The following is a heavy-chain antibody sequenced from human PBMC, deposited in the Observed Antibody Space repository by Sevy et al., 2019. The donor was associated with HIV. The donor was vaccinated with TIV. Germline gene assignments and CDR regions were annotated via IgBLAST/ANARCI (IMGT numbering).Heavy chain of an antibody. CDR3: ARDRLWELLPFDY. V-gene: IGHV3-21*01. CDR2: ITSSSSYK. CDR1: GFTFSIYS. J-gene: IGHJ4*02. Sequence: GGSLRLSCAASGFTFSIYSMNWVRQAPGKGLEWVSSITSSSSYKYYADSVKGRFTISRDNAKNSLYLQMNSLRAEDMAVYYCARDRLWELLPFDYWGQGTLVTVSS. D-gene: IGHD1-26*01.